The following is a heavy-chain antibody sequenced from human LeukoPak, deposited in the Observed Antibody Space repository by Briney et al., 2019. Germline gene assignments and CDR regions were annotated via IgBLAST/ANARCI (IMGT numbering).Heavy chain of an antibody. V-gene: IGHV3-64*01. D-gene: IGHD2-21*02. J-gene: IGHJ3*02. Sequence: GGPLRLSWAASGFTFSSYPIHWVRKAPGKGLEYVSAISSNGGSTYYAKSEKGRFTISRDDSKNTLYLQMGSLRAEDMAVYYCARDGGDHIYAFDIWGQGTMVTVSS. CDR2: ISSNGGST. CDR3: ARDGGDHIYAFDI. CDR1: GFTFSSYP.